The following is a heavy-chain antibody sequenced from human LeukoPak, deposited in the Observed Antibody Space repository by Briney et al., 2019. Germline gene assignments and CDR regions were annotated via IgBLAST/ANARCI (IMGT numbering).Heavy chain of an antibody. CDR2: IYHSGST. CDR3: ARESSRDCLTTRCYEVFDP. D-gene: IGHD2-2*01. CDR1: GSSIISGYY. J-gene: IGHJ5*02. V-gene: IGHV4-38-2*02. Sequence: SEPLSLPCTVSGSSIISGYYWGWIRQPPGKWLEWLGSIYHSGSTYYNPSLKSRVTISVDTSKNHFSLKLSSVTTGDTAVYYYARESSRDCLTTRCYEVFDPWGQGTLVTVSS.